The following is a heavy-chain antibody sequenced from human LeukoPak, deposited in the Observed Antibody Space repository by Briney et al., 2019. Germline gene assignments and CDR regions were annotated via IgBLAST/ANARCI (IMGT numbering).Heavy chain of an antibody. CDR3: ARLPPPGIAALYYFDY. D-gene: IGHD6-6*01. J-gene: IGHJ4*02. V-gene: IGHV1-18*01. CDR1: GYTFTSYG. CDR2: IIPIFGTA. Sequence: ASVKVSCKASGYTFTSYGISWVRQAPGQGLEWMGGIIPIFGTANYAQKFQGRVTMTTDTSTSTAYMELRSLRSDDTAVYYCARLPPPGIAALYYFDYWGQGTLVTVSS.